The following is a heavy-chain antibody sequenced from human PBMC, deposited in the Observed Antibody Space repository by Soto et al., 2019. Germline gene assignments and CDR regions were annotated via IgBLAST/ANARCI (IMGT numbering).Heavy chain of an antibody. Sequence: PSETLSLTCTVSGGSISSGDYYWSWIRQPPGKGLEWIGYIYYSGSTYYNPSLKSRVTISVDTSKNQFSLKLSSVTAADTAVYYCARDLGYCISTSCPGGFDPWGQGTLVTVSS. CDR1: GGSISSGDYY. CDR2: IYYSGST. CDR3: ARDLGYCISTSCPGGFDP. J-gene: IGHJ5*02. V-gene: IGHV4-30-4*01. D-gene: IGHD2-2*01.